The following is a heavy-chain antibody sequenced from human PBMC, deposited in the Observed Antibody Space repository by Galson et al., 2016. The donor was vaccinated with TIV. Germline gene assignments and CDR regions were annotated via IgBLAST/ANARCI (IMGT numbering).Heavy chain of an antibody. Sequence: SLRLSCAASGFTFSGYLMHWVRQVPGKGLVWVSRINSDGSTTSYADSVEGRFTVSSDNARNTLFLQMNSLTADDTAVYYCARGPFYCVSGSSFYLDYLGQGTLVTVSS. CDR2: INSDGSTT. J-gene: IGHJ4*02. D-gene: IGHD3-10*01. CDR3: ARGPFYCVSGSSFYLDY. V-gene: IGHV3-74*01. CDR1: GFTFSGYL.